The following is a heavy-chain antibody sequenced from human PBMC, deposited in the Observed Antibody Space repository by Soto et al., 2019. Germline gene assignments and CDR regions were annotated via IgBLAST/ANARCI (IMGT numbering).Heavy chain of an antibody. CDR1: GYTFTSYV. CDR3: ARGSPTRVLRFLEWLVDY. CDR2: ISAYNGNT. D-gene: IGHD3-3*01. J-gene: IGHJ4*02. V-gene: IGHV1-18*01. Sequence: ASVKVSCKASGYTFTSYVISWVRQAPGQGLEWMGWISAYNGNTNYAQKLQGRVTMTTDTSTSTAYMELRSLRSDDTAVYYCARGSPTRVLRFLEWLVDYWGQGTLVTVSS.